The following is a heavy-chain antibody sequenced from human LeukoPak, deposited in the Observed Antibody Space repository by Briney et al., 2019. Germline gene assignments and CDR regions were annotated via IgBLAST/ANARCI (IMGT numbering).Heavy chain of an antibody. CDR3: ARGRTDRFTIFGVVIIREDYFDY. V-gene: IGHV1-2*02. D-gene: IGHD3-3*01. CDR1: GYTFTGYY. CDR2: INPNSGGT. J-gene: IGHJ4*02. Sequence: GASVKVSCKASGYTFTGYYMHWVRQAPGQGLEWMGWINPNSGGTSYAQKFQGRVTMTRDTSISTAYMELSRLRSDDTAVYYCARGRTDRFTIFGVVIIREDYFDYWGQGTLVTVSS.